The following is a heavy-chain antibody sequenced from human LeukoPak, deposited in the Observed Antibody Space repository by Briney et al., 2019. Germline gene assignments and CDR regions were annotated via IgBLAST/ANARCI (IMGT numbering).Heavy chain of an antibody. Sequence: GGSLRLSCAASGFTFSDYYMSWIRQAPGKGLEWVSYISSSGSTIYYADSVKGRFTISRDNAKNSLYLQMNSLRAEDTAVYYCARGARYNWNDVKKYYYMDVWGKGTTVTISS. D-gene: IGHD1-1*01. CDR3: ARGARYNWNDVKKYYYMDV. CDR2: ISSSGSTI. CDR1: GFTFSDYY. J-gene: IGHJ6*03. V-gene: IGHV3-11*01.